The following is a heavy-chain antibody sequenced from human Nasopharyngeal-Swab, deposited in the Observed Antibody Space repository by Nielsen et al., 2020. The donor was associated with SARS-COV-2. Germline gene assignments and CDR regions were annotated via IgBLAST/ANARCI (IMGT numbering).Heavy chain of an antibody. D-gene: IGHD3-16*01. Sequence: SLNTPCAASGFTFSSYGMHWVRPAPGKGLEWVAVISYDGSNKYYADSVKGRFTISRDNSKNTLYLQMNSLRAEDTAVYYCATREFGGAMGYWGQGTLVTVSS. CDR2: ISYDGSNK. V-gene: IGHV3-30*03. CDR3: ATREFGGAMGY. CDR1: GFTFSSYG. J-gene: IGHJ4*02.